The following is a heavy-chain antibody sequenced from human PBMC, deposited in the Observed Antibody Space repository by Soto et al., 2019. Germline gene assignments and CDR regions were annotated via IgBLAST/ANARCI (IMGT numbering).Heavy chain of an antibody. V-gene: IGHV1-69*12. D-gene: IGHD2-8*01. CDR2: IMPVFRTP. Sequence: QVQLEQSGAEVKKPGSSVKVSCKASGGTFRTAAISWVRQAPGQGLEWMGGIMPVFRTPDYAQKFQGRVTITADASTNTAYTELSGLRSDDTAVYYCARDNDRPQLGGDYYYMLDVWGEGTTITVSS. CDR3: ARDNDRPQLGGDYYYMLDV. J-gene: IGHJ6*02. CDR1: GGTFRTAA.